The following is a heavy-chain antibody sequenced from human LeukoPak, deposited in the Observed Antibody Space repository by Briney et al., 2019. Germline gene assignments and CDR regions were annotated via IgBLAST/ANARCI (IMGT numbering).Heavy chain of an antibody. Sequence: PSETLSLTCAVYGGSFSGYYWSWIRQHPGKGLEWIGYIYYSGSTYYNPSLKSRVTISVDTSKNQFSLKLSSVTAADTAVYYCARGRGGNSGAFDIWGQGTMVTVSS. V-gene: IGHV4-31*11. CDR3: ARGRGGNSGAFDI. D-gene: IGHD4-23*01. CDR1: GGSFSGYY. CDR2: IYYSGST. J-gene: IGHJ3*02.